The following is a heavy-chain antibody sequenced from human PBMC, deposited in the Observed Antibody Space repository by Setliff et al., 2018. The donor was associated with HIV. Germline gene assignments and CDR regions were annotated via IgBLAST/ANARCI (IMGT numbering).Heavy chain of an antibody. J-gene: IGHJ4*02. Sequence: ASVKVSCKASGYTFTGYYMNWVRQAPGQGLEWMGWINPNNGGTNYAQKFQGRVTMTRDTSISTAYRELSRLRSDDTAVYYCASDYYDSSGYIFFPGLLDYWGQGTLVPSPQ. V-gene: IGHV1-2*02. D-gene: IGHD3-22*01. CDR1: GYTFTGYY. CDR2: INPNNGGT. CDR3: ASDYYDSSGYIFFPGLLDY.